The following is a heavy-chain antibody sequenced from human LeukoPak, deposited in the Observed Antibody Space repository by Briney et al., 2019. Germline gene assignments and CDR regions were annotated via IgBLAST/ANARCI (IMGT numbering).Heavy chain of an antibody. V-gene: IGHV3-66*01. CDR2: IYGGGTT. CDR3: VRGWDY. Sequence: PGGSLRLSCAASGFTVSGNYMSWVRQAPGKGLEWVSVIYGGGTTYYTYSVKGRFTISRDNSKNTVYLQMNNLRAEDTAVYYCVRGWDYWGQGTLVTVSS. CDR1: GFTVSGNY. D-gene: IGHD2-15*01. J-gene: IGHJ4*02.